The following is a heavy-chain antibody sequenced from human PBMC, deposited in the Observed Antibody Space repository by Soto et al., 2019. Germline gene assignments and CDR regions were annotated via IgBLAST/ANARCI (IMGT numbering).Heavy chain of an antibody. D-gene: IGHD6-19*01. CDR1: GFTFSSHS. Sequence: PWGSLRLSCAASGFTFSSHSMNWVRQAPGKGLEWVSSITSSSSYINYADSVKGRFTISRDNAKTSLYLQMNSLRAEDTAVYYCAREPGVSSGWYVDYWGQGTLVTVSS. CDR3: AREPGVSSGWYVDY. V-gene: IGHV3-21*01. J-gene: IGHJ4*02. CDR2: ITSSSSYI.